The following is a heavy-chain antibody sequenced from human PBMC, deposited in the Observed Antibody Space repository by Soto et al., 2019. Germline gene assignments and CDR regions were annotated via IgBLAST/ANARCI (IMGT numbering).Heavy chain of an antibody. CDR2: ISAYNGNT. Sequence: ASVKVSCKASGYSFTSYGISWVRQAPGEGLEWMGWISAYNGNTNYEQKFQGRVAMTTDTSTNTAYLELRTLRSDDEAVYYCARDPTITGSIRGTPPMAVWGQGPTVTV. J-gene: IGHJ6*02. V-gene: IGHV1-18*04. CDR3: ARDPTITGSIRGTPPMAV. CDR1: GYSFTSYG. D-gene: IGHD1-20*01.